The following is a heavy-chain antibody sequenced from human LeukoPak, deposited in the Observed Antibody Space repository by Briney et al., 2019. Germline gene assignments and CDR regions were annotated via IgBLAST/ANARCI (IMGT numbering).Heavy chain of an antibody. D-gene: IGHD3-10*01. V-gene: IGHV3-66*01. CDR3: ARDRPGDGYFDY. CDR1: GFTVSSND. CDR2: IYSGGKT. Sequence: PGGSLRLSCAASGFTVSSNDMTRVRQTPGKGLEWVSIIYSGGKTYYADSVKGRFTISRDNSKNTLYLQMNSLRAEDTAVFYCARDRPGDGYFDYWGQGTLVTVSS. J-gene: IGHJ4*02.